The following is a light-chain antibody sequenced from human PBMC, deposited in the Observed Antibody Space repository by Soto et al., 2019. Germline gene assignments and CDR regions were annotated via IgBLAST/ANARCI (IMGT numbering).Light chain of an antibody. V-gene: IGKV3-20*01. CDR3: EEYGTALWT. Sequence: VMMQYPVTVSLYTGDRATXSCRASQSVSSSYLAWYQQEPGQAPRLLIYGASSRATGIPDRFSGSRSGTDFTLTISRLEPGDFAVYYCEEYGTALWTFGQGTKVDIK. J-gene: IGKJ1*01. CDR2: GAS. CDR1: QSVSSSY.